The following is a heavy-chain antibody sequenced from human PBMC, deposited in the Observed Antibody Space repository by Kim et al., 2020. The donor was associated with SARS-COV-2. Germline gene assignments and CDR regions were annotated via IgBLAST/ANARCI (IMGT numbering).Heavy chain of an antibody. CDR1: GFTFSAYA. J-gene: IGHJ5*02. Sequence: GGSLRLSCAASGFTFSAYAMLWVRQAPGKGPEGVAVISSDGSYKFYADSVKGRFTISRDSSKNTLYLQMNSLRAEDTAVYYCARPGVVGPTYWFDPWGQGTLVTVSS. CDR3: ARPGVVGPTYWFDP. CDR2: ISSDGSYK. V-gene: IGHV3-30*14. D-gene: IGHD1-26*01.